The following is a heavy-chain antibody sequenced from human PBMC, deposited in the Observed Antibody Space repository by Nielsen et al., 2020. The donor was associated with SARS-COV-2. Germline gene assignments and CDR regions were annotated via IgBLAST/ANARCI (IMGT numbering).Heavy chain of an antibody. CDR2: SSSSGSTI. Sequence: SLKISCAASGFTFSRYEMNWVRQAPGKGLEWVSYSSSSGSTIYYADSVKGRFTMSRDNAKNSLLLQMNSLRAEDTAVYYCARVGLTTAFDYWGQGTLVTVSS. CDR1: GFTFSRYE. D-gene: IGHD4-17*01. V-gene: IGHV3-48*03. CDR3: ARVGLTTAFDY. J-gene: IGHJ4*02.